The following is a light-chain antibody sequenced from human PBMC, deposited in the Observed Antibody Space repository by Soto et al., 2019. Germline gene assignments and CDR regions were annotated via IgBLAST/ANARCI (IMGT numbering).Light chain of an antibody. Sequence: AIRMTQSPSSLSASTGDRVTITCRASRGISSYLAWYQQKPGKAPKLLIYAASTLQSGVPSRFSGSGSGTDFTLTISCLQSEDFATYYCQQYYSYPRTFGPGTKVDIK. CDR3: QQYYSYPRT. V-gene: IGKV1-8*01. CDR1: RGISSY. CDR2: AAS. J-gene: IGKJ3*01.